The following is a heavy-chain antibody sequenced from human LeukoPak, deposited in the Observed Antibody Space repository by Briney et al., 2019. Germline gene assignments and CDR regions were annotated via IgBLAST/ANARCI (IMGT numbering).Heavy chain of an antibody. CDR1: GFTLSSYA. Sequence: GGSLRLSCAASGFTLSSYAMSWVRQGPGKGLEWVSAISGSGGSTYYADSVRGRFTISRDNSKNTPYLQMNSLRAEDTAVYYCAKDRDYCDSSGLDYWGQGTLVTVSS. V-gene: IGHV3-23*01. CDR2: ISGSGGST. CDR3: AKDRDYCDSSGLDY. D-gene: IGHD3-22*01. J-gene: IGHJ4*02.